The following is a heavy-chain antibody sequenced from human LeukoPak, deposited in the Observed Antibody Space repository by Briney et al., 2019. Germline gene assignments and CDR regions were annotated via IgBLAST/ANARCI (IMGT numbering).Heavy chain of an antibody. Sequence: ASVKVSCKASGYTFTSYGISWVRQAPGQRLEWMGWISAYNGNTNYAQKLQGRVTMTTDTSTSTAYMELRSLRSDDTAVYYCARDETIFGVVINRAFDYWGQGTLVTVSS. CDR3: ARDETIFGVVINRAFDY. V-gene: IGHV1-18*01. D-gene: IGHD3-3*01. CDR2: ISAYNGNT. J-gene: IGHJ4*02. CDR1: GYTFTSYG.